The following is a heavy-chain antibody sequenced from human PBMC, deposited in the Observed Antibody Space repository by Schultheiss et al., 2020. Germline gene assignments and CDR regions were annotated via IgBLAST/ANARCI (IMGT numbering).Heavy chain of an antibody. Sequence: GESLKISCAASGFTFSSYGMHWVRQAPGKGLEWVAVISYDGSNKYYADSVKGRFTISRDNSKNTLYLQMNSLRAEDTAVYYCARDSPGTMVRGLRRESCFDYWGQGTLVTVSS. CDR1: GFTFSSYG. CDR3: ARDSPGTMVRGLRRESCFDY. V-gene: IGHV3-30*03. D-gene: IGHD3-10*01. CDR2: ISYDGSNK. J-gene: IGHJ4*02.